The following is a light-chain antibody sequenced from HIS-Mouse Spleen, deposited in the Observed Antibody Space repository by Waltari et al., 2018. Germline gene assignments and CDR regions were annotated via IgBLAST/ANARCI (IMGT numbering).Light chain of an antibody. CDR3: QQRSNWYT. Sequence: EIVLTQSPATLSLSPGERATLSCRASQSVSSYLAWYQQKPGQAPRLLIYDASNRATGIPARFCGSGSGTDFTLTISSLEPEDFAVYYCQQRSNWYTFGQGTKLEIK. V-gene: IGKV3-11*01. J-gene: IGKJ2*01. CDR1: QSVSSY. CDR2: DAS.